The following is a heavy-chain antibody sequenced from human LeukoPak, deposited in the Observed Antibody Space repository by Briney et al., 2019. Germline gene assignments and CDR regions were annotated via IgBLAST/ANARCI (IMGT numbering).Heavy chain of an antibody. Sequence: GGSLRLSCAASGFTFSDYYMSWIRQAPGKGLEWVSYISSSGSTIYYADSVKGRFTISRDNAKNLLYLQMNSLRAEDTAVYYCARVRYYGSAHPDYWGQGTLVTVSS. D-gene: IGHD3-10*01. V-gene: IGHV3-11*04. J-gene: IGHJ4*02. CDR2: ISSSGSTI. CDR1: GFTFSDYY. CDR3: ARVRYYGSAHPDY.